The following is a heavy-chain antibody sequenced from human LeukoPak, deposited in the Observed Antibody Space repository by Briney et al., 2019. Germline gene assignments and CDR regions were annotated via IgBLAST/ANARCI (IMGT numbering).Heavy chain of an antibody. V-gene: IGHV4-31*03. CDR3: AREITGTFMDV. CDR2: IYYSGST. J-gene: IGHJ6*02. CDR1: GGSISSGGYY. D-gene: IGHD1-20*01. Sequence: SETLSLTCTVSGGSISSGGYYWSWIRQHPGKGLEWIGYIYYSGSTYYNPSLKSRVTISVDTSKNQFSLKLSSVTAADTAVYYCAREITGTFMDVWGQGTTVTVSS.